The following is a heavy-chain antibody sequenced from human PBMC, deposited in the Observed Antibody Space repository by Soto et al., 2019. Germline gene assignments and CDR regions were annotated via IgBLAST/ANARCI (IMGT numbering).Heavy chain of an antibody. CDR3: ARDDVGYCSNGVCYTKPLDY. CDR2: IIPIFGTA. CDR1: GGTFSSYA. D-gene: IGHD2-8*01. V-gene: IGHV1-69*13. J-gene: IGHJ4*02. Sequence: SVKVSCKASGGTFSSYAISWVRQAPGQGLEWMGGIIPIFGTANYAQKFQGRVTITADESTSTAYMELRSLRSDDTAVYYCARDDVGYCSNGVCYTKPLDYSGQGALVTVSS.